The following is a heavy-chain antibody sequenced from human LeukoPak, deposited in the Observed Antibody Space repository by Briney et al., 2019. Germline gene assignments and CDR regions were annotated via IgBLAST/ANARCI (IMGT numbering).Heavy chain of an antibody. J-gene: IGHJ4*02. Sequence: GGSLTLSCCASGFPFHEYAMHWVRQAPGEGLEWVSGNSWNSGSIGYADYGKGRFSISRDNAKNSLYLKMNSLRAEDTALYYCAKDHRTLPDGSGSNMLVYWGQGTLVTVSS. CDR2: NSWNSGSI. CDR3: AKDHRTLPDGSGSNMLVY. CDR1: GFPFHEYA. V-gene: IGHV3-9*01. D-gene: IGHD3-10*01.